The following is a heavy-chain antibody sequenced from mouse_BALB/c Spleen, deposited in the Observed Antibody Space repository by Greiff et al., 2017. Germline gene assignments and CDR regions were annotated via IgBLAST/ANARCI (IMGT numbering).Heavy chain of an antibody. V-gene: IGHV5-9-3*01. CDR3: ARLGGNYAMDY. CDR1: GFTFSSYA. J-gene: IGHJ4*01. Sequence: EVQVVESGGGLVKPGGSLKLSCAASGFTFSSYAMSWVRQTPEKRLEWVATISSGGSYTYYPDSVKGRFTISRDNAKNTLYLQMSSLRSEDTAMYYCARLGGNYAMDYWGQGTSVTVSS. CDR2: ISSGGSYT. D-gene: IGHD1-1*02.